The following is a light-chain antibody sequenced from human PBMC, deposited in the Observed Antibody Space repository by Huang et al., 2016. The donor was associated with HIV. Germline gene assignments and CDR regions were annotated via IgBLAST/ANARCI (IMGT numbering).Light chain of an antibody. Sequence: ERVMTQSPATLSVAPGERVTLSCRASHSGSSNLAWYQQTPGQAPRLLIHGASTRATGIHARFSGSGSGTEFTLAISSLQSEDSGVYFCQQYDNWPLTFGQGTRLEIK. CDR2: GAS. CDR1: HSGSSN. J-gene: IGKJ5*01. V-gene: IGKV3-15*01. CDR3: QQYDNWPLT.